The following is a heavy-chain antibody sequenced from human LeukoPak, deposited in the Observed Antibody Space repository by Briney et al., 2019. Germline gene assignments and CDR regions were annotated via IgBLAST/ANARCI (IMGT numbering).Heavy chain of an antibody. Sequence: SETLSLTCTVSGGSITSHYWSWIRQPPGKGLEWIGEINHSGSTNYNPSLKSRVTISVDTSKNQFSLKLSSVTAADTAVYYCARAHSIRSVVIISRFDYWGQGTLVTVSS. V-gene: IGHV4-34*01. CDR1: GGSITSHY. D-gene: IGHD3-3*01. CDR2: INHSGST. J-gene: IGHJ4*02. CDR3: ARAHSIRSVVIISRFDY.